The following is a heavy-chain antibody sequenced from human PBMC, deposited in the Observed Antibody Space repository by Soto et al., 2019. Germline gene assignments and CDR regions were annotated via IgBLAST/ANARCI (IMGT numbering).Heavy chain of an antibody. CDR2: IGPFFTTA. Sequence: QVQLVQSGAEVKKPGSSVRVSCKASGGTFKSYAINCVRQAPGHGLEWMGGIGPFFTTANYAQKFQGRVKIAADEATSTAHRELGRLRSEDTAVYYCARGGYSSSHRFDYGGQGTLVAVSS. CDR3: ARGGYSSSHRFDY. J-gene: IGHJ4*02. D-gene: IGHD6-6*01. V-gene: IGHV1-69*01. CDR1: GGTFKSYA.